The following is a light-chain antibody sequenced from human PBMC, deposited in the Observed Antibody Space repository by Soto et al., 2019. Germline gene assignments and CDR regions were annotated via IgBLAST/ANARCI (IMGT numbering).Light chain of an antibody. V-gene: IGLV1-40*01. J-gene: IGLJ3*02. CDR2: SNT. CDR3: KSYDSSLRGSGV. CDR1: SSKIGAGYD. Sequence: QSVLTQPPSVSGAPGERVTISCTGSSSKIGAGYDVHWYQQLPGTAPKPLIYSNTNRPSGVPDRSSGSESGPSASLAIPGLQAEDEADYYCKSYDSSLRGSGVFGGGTKVTVL.